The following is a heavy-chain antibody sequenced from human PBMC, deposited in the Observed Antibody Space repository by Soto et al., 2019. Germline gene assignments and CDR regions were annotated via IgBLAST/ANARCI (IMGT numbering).Heavy chain of an antibody. D-gene: IGHD2-21*02. CDR1: GFRFSDHS. J-gene: IGHJ4*02. V-gene: IGHV3-48*02. CDR2: ISSNSDKT. CDR3: ARLPKGSLVTA. Sequence: LVESGGGLVSPGGSLRLSCVASGFRFSDHSMNWVRQAPGKGLQWISYISSNSDKTYYADSVKGRFTVSRDNAKNALFLQRNSLRDDDTATYYCARLPKGSLVTAWGQGARVTVSS.